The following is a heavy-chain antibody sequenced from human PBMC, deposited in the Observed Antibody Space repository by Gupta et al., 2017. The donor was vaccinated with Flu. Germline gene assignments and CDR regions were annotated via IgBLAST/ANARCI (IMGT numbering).Heavy chain of an antibody. V-gene: IGHV3-15*01. J-gene: IGHJ4*02. CDR3: TTTTPESHHFDY. D-gene: IGHD4-17*01. Sequence: EVQLVESGGGLVKPGGSLRLSCAASGFTFGNAWMSWVRQAPGKGLEWVGRIKSKTDGGTTDYAAPVKGRFTISRDDSKNTLYLKMNSLKTEDTAVYYCTTTTPESHHFDYGGQGTLVTVSS. CDR1: GFTFGNAW. CDR2: IKSKTDGGTT.